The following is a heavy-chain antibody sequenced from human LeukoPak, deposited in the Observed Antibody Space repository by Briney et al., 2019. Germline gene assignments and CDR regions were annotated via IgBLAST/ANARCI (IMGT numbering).Heavy chain of an antibody. Sequence: GESLRLSCAASGFTFTTYWMSWVRQAPGKGLEWVSYISSSGSTIYYADSVKGRFTISRDNAKNSLYLQMNSLRAEDTAVYYCAELGITMIGGVWGKGTTVTVSS. CDR3: AELGITMIGGV. J-gene: IGHJ6*04. CDR2: ISSSGSTI. V-gene: IGHV3-48*04. D-gene: IGHD3-10*02. CDR1: GFTFTTYW.